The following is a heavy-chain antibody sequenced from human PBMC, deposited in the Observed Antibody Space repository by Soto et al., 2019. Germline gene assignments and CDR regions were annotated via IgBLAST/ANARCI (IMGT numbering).Heavy chain of an antibody. J-gene: IGHJ4*01. D-gene: IGHD5-12*01. CDR2: IRSSGGST. CDR1: GFTFSSCA. V-gene: IGHV3-23*01. Sequence: PGGSLRLSCAASGFTFSSCAMSWVRQAPGKGLEWVSSIRSSGGSTYYANSVKVRFTISIDNAKSTLYLQMNSLIAEDTAVYYCAKVQVATRRLRIYXWGHGTLVTVSX. CDR3: AKVQVATRRLRIYX.